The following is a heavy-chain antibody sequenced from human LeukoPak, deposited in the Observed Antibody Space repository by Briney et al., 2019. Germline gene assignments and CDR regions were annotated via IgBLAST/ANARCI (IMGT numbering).Heavy chain of an antibody. Sequence: GGSLRLSCAASGFTFSSYSMNLVRQAPGKGLEWVSSISSSSSYIYYADSVKGRFTISRDNAKNSLYLQMNSLRAEDTAVYYCAREGEWSVGVSAPDYWGQGTLVTVSS. V-gene: IGHV3-21*01. CDR2: ISSSSSYI. CDR3: AREGEWSVGVSAPDY. J-gene: IGHJ4*02. D-gene: IGHD3-3*01. CDR1: GFTFSSYS.